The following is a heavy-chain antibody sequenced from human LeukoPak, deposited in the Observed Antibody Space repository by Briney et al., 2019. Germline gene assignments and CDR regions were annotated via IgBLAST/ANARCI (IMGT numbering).Heavy chain of an antibody. Sequence: GESLKISCKGSGYSFTSYWIGWVRQLPGKGLEWMGIIYPGDSDTRYSPSFQGQVTISADKSISTAYLQWSSLKASDTAMYYCARRSKGVEGSGSDFDYWGQGTLVTVSS. D-gene: IGHD6-19*01. CDR1: GYSFTSYW. V-gene: IGHV5-51*01. J-gene: IGHJ4*02. CDR2: IYPGDSDT. CDR3: ARRSKGVEGSGSDFDY.